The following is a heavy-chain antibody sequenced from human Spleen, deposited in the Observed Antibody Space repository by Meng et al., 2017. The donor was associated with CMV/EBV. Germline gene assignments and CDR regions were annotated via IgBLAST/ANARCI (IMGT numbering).Heavy chain of an antibody. V-gene: IGHV3-73*01. D-gene: IGHD5-12*01. CDR2: IRSKANSYAT. CDR3: TRQGFGGYDSLGY. J-gene: IGHJ4*02. CDR1: GFTFSGSA. Sequence: GESLKISCAAPGFTFSGSAMHWVRQASGKGLEWVGRIRSKANSYATSYAASVKGRFTISRDDSKNTAYLQMNSLKTEDTAVYFCTRQGFGGYDSLGYWGQGTLVTVSS.